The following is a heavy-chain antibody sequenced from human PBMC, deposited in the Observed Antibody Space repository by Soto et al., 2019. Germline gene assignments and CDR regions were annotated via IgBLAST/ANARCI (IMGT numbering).Heavy chain of an antibody. J-gene: IGHJ4*02. CDR2: IIPILGTP. Sequence: SVKVSCKASGDTFSSYAISWVRQAPGQGLEWMGGIIPILGTPNYAQKFQGRVTITADKSTSTAYMELRSLRSGDTAVYYCARERSRYNRSGYYRPDYWGQGTLVTVSS. V-gene: IGHV1-69*10. CDR1: GDTFSSYA. D-gene: IGHD3-22*01. CDR3: ARERSRYNRSGYYRPDY.